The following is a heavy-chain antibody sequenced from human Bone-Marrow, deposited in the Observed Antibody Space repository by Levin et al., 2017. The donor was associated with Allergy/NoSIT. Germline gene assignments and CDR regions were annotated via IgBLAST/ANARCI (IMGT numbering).Heavy chain of an antibody. V-gene: IGHV4-39*07. J-gene: IGHJ1*01. CDR1: GGSISSSSYY. D-gene: IGHD3-3*01. CDR3: VAVGDYDFWNGYRGALH. Sequence: SETLSLTCNLSGGSISSSSYYWGWIRQPPGTGLEWIVSMFYGGSTYHTPSLRSRVTISADTSKNQFFLKLTSVTAADTAVYYCVAVGDYDFWNGYRGALHWGQGTLVTVSS. CDR2: MFYGGST.